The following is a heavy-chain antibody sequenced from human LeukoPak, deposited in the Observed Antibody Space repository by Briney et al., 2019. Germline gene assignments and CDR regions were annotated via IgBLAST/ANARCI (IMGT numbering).Heavy chain of an antibody. V-gene: IGHV4-34*01. J-gene: IGHJ4*02. D-gene: IGHD3-10*01. CDR1: GGSFSGYY. CDR2: VNHSGST. Sequence: SETLSLTCAVYGGSFSGYYWSWIRQPPGKGLEWIGEVNHSGSTNYNPSLKSRVTISVDTSKNQFSLKLSSVTAADTAVYHCARASMVRGVSLWGQGTLVTVSS. CDR3: ARASMVRGVSL.